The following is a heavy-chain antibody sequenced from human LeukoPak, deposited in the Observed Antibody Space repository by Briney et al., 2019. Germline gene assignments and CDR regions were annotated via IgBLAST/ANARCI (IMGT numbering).Heavy chain of an antibody. D-gene: IGHD3-10*01. V-gene: IGHV4-59*08. Sequence: SETLSLTCTVSGGSFSSYYWSWLRQPPGKGLEWIGYIYYSGSTNYNPSLKSRVTISVDTSKNQFSLKLSSVTAADTAVYYCARGVRGVIRYYFDYWGQGTLVTVSS. CDR2: IYYSGST. CDR3: ARGVRGVIRYYFDY. CDR1: GGSFSSYY. J-gene: IGHJ4*02.